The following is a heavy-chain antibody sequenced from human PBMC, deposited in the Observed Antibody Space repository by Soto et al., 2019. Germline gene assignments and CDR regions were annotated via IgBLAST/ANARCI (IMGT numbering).Heavy chain of an antibody. Sequence: QVQLVQSGAEVKKPGASVKVSCKASGYTFTSYGISWVRQAPGQGLEWMGWISAYNGNTNYAQKLQGRVTMTTDTATSTADMELRSLRSADTAVYYCAREGYGQHQPSYYYYYYMDVWGKGTTVTVSS. D-gene: IGHD2-2*01. V-gene: IGHV1-18*01. CDR2: ISAYNGNT. CDR1: GYTFTSYG. J-gene: IGHJ6*03. CDR3: AREGYGQHQPSYYYYYYMDV.